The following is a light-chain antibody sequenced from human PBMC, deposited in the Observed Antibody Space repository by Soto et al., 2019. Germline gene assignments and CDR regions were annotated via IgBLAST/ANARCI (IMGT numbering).Light chain of an antibody. CDR2: GAS. CDR3: QQSYITLYS. CDR1: QSISTN. V-gene: IGKV1-39*01. J-gene: IGKJ2*03. Sequence: DIQMTQSPSSLSASVGDRVTITCRASQSISTNLSWYQKKPGKAPKLLISGASSLQSGVPSRFSGSGSWTDFSLTISSLQPEDFAIYFCQQSYITLYSFGQGTNLEIK.